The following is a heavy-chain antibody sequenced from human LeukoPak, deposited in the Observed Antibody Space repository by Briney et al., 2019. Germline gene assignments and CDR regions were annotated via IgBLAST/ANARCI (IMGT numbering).Heavy chain of an antibody. J-gene: IGHJ5*02. CDR3: ATVMIYGFDP. D-gene: IGHD3/OR15-3a*01. CDR2: VDPQDGET. Sequence: GASVKVSCKTSGYSITDYFMHWIQEAPGKGLEWMGRVDPQDGETIYAEKFQGRVTMTADTSTDTVYMELRSLRSEDTAVYYCATVMIYGFDPWGQGTLVTVSP. CDR1: GYSITDYF. V-gene: IGHV1-69-2*01.